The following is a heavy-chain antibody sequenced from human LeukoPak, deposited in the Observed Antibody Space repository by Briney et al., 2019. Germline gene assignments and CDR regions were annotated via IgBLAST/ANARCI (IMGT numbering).Heavy chain of an antibody. CDR1: GYIFTTYW. CDR2: IYPGDSDT. J-gene: IGHJ4*02. CDR3: ASRKKGMATAGFDY. D-gene: IGHD5-24*01. Sequence: GESLKISCKGSGYIFTTYWIGWVRQMPGKGLEWMGIIYPGDSDTRYSPSSQGHVTISADSSSSTAYLQWSSLKTSDTAIYYCASRKKGMATAGFDYWGQGTLVTVSS. V-gene: IGHV5-51*01.